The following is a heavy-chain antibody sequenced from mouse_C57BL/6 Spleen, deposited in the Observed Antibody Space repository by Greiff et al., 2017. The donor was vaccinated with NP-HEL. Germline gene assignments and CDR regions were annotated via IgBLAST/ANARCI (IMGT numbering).Heavy chain of an antibody. Sequence: QVQLQQPGAELVKPGASVKLSCKASGYTFTSYWMHWVKQRPGHGLEWIGMIHPNSGSTNYNEKFKSKATLTVDKSYRTAYMQLSSLRAEDSAVYYCARTAGRGGLYIDVWGTGTTGTVSS. V-gene: IGHV1-64*01. CDR1: GYTFTSYW. D-gene: IGHD1-2*01. J-gene: IGHJ1*03. CDR3: ARTAGRGGLYIDV. CDR2: IHPNSGST.